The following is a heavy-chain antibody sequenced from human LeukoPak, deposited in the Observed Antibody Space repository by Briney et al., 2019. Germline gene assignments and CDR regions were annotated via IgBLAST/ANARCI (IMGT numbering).Heavy chain of an antibody. CDR1: RFTFSSYA. CDR3: ARLPAAINGYFDP. D-gene: IGHD2-2*01. J-gene: IGHJ5*02. Sequence: GGSLRLSCAASRFTFSSYAMSWVRQAPGKGLEWVSAISGGGAGTYYADSVKGRFTISRDNSKNTLYLQMYSLRAEDTAVYYCARLPAAINGYFDPWGQGNPGHRLL. V-gene: IGHV3-23*01. CDR2: ISGGGAGT.